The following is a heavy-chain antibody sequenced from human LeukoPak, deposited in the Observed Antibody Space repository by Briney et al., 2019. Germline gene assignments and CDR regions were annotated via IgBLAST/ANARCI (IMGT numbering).Heavy chain of an antibody. J-gene: IGHJ4*02. CDR2: ISWNSGSI. CDR3: ANVRG. Sequence: GGSLRLSCAASGFTFDDYAMLWVRQAPGKGLEWVSGISWNSGSIGYADSVKGRFTISRDNAKNSLYLQMNSLRAEDTALYYCANVRGWGQGTLVTVSS. D-gene: IGHD3-10*01. CDR1: GFTFDDYA. V-gene: IGHV3-9*01.